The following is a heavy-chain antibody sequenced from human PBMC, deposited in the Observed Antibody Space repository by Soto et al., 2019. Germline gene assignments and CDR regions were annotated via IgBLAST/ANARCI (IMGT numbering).Heavy chain of an antibody. V-gene: IGHV4-59*01. CDR3: TGDRNNRVWYKY. D-gene: IGHD6-19*01. CDR1: GDPISRYH. J-gene: IGHJ4*02. Sequence: QVQLQESGPGLVKPSETLSLSCTVSGDPISRYHWSWIRQTPGKGLEWIGYVHNSGSTSYNPSRKSRVTISIDTSRKQFSLRLRSVTAADTAVYYCTGDRNNRVWYKYWGQGTLVTVSS. CDR2: VHNSGST.